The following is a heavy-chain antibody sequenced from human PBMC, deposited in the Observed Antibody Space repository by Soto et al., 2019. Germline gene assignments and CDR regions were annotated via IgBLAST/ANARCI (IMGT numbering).Heavy chain of an antibody. CDR2: ISSSGNT. J-gene: IGHJ4*02. CDR1: DGSICNFY. CDR3: ARAPMVPTRSYFES. Sequence: PSETLSLTCTVSDGSICNFYWSWIRQPPGKGLEWIGYISSSGNTNYNPSLKSRVSISVDTSKNQFSLNLTSVTAADTGVYYCARAPMVPTRSYFESWGQGTPVTVSS. D-gene: IGHD3-10*01. V-gene: IGHV4-59*01.